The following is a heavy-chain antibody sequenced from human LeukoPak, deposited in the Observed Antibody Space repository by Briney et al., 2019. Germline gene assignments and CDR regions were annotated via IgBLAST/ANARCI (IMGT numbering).Heavy chain of an antibody. CDR3: ARLHYDSSGYYPEDY. V-gene: IGHV1-18*01. D-gene: IGHD3-22*01. CDR2: ISAYNGNT. J-gene: IGHJ4*02. Sequence: ASVKVSCKASGYTFTSYGISWVRQAPGQGLEWMGWISAYNGNTNYAQKLQGRVTMTTDTSTSTAYMELRSLRSDDTAVYYCARLHYDSSGYYPEDYWGQGTLVTVSS. CDR1: GYTFTSYG.